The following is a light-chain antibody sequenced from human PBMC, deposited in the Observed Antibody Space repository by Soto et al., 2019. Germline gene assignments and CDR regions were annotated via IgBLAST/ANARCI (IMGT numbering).Light chain of an antibody. CDR1: SSNLGSNT. Sequence: QSVLTQPPSASGTPGQRVTISCSGSSSNLGSNTVNWYQQLPGTAPKLLIYGNNQRPSGVPARLSGSKSGTSASLAISGLQSEDEADYYCAAWDDSLNGPVFGGGTQLTVL. CDR3: AAWDDSLNGPV. CDR2: GNN. J-gene: IGLJ2*01. V-gene: IGLV1-44*01.